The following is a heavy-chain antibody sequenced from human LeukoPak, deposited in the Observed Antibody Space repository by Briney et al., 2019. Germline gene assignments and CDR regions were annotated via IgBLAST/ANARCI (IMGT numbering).Heavy chain of an antibody. D-gene: IGHD6-13*01. Sequence: SETLSLTCTVSGDSISSSSYYWGWLRQPPGKGLEWIGGIYCSGSTFYNPSLESRVTISVDMSQNQFSLKLSSVTAADTAVYYCARQSGPYASRWFDYWGQGTLVTVSS. CDR3: ARQSGPYASRWFDY. J-gene: IGHJ4*02. CDR2: IYCSGST. V-gene: IGHV4-39*01. CDR1: GDSISSSSYY.